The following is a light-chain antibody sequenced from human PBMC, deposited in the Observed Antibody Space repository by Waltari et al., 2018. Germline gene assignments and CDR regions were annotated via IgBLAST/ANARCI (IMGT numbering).Light chain of an antibody. V-gene: IGLV2-23*02. J-gene: IGLJ3*02. CDR3: CSYAGSFTWV. Sequence: QSAPTQPASVSGSPGQSITISCTGTNSDVGRYNLVSWYQQHPDKAPKLIIYDVTERPSGVSDRRSGPKSGNTASLTISGLQAEDEADYYCCSYAGSFTWVFGGGTKLTVL. CDR1: NSDVGRYNL. CDR2: DVT.